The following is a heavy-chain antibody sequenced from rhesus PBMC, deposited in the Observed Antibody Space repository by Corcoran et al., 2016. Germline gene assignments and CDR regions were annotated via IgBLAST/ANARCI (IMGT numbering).Heavy chain of an antibody. V-gene: IGHV1-111*01. Sequence: EVQLVQSGAEVKKPGASVKISCKASGYTFTDYFLHWVRQALGKGLEGMGRVEPEHGETGSGQESQDIFTTTRDTSTDPAYMGLSSLRSEDTAVYFCAQPGRGGYFDLWGPGTPITISS. CDR3: AQPGRGGYFDL. CDR2: VEPEHGET. D-gene: IGHD2-33*01. CDR1: GYTFTDYF. J-gene: IGHJ2*01.